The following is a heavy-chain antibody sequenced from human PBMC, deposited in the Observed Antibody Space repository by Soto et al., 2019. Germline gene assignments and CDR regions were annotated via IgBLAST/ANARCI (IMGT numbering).Heavy chain of an antibody. V-gene: IGHV3-72*01. CDR3: AREPQLTSVTVFDY. Sequence: PGGSLRLSCAASGFTVSSNFMNWVRQAPGKGLEWVGRTRNKANGYTTEYAASVKGRFTISRDDSKNSLYLQMNSLITEDTAVYYCAREPQLTSVTVFDYWGQGTPVTVSS. CDR1: GFTVSSNF. CDR2: TRNKANGYTT. J-gene: IGHJ4*02. D-gene: IGHD4-17*01.